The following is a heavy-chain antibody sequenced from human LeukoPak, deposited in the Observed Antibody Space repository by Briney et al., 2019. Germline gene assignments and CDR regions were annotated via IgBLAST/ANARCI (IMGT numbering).Heavy chain of an antibody. D-gene: IGHD6-13*01. CDR2: IYPGDSDT. Sequence: GESLKISCKGSGYSFTSYWIAWVRQMPGKGLEWMGIIYPGDSDTRYSPSFQGQVTISTDKSISTAYLQWRSLKASDTAMYYCARHLYSGNWHAHDYWGQGTLVTVSS. CDR1: GYSFTSYW. V-gene: IGHV5-51*01. J-gene: IGHJ4*02. CDR3: ARHLYSGNWHAHDY.